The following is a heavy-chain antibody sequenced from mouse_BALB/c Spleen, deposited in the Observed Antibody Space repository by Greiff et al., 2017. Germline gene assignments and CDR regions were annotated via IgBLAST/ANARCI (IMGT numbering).Heavy chain of an antibody. CDR2: INPSNGRT. J-gene: IGHJ2*01. V-gene: IGHV1S81*02. CDR3: ARGDAGYFDY. Sequence: QVHVKQPGAELVKPGASVKLSCKASGYTFTSYWMHWVKQRPGQGLEWIGEINPSNGRTNYNEKFKSKATLTVDKSSSTAYMQLSSLTSEDSAVYYCARGDAGYFDYWGQGTTLTVSS. D-gene: IGHD3-3*01. CDR1: GYTFTSYW.